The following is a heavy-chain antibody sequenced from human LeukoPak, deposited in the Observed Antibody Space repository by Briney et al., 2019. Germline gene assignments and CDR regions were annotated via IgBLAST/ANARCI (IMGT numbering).Heavy chain of an antibody. D-gene: IGHD3-16*01. V-gene: IGHV5-51*01. J-gene: IGHJ5*02. CDR3: AIFDFLFGEIDNWFDP. Sequence: GESLQISCKGSGYNFTIYWIGWVRQMPGKGLEWMGIIYPGDSDTRYSPSFQGQVTISADKSISTAYLQWSSLKASDTAMYYCAIFDFLFGEIDNWFDPWGQGTLVTVSS. CDR1: GYNFTIYW. CDR2: IYPGDSDT.